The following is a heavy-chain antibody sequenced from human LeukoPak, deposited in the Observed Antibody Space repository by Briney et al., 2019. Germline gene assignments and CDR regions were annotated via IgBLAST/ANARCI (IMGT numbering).Heavy chain of an antibody. J-gene: IGHJ4*02. Sequence: GGSLRLSCAASGFTFSSYGMHWVRQAPGKGLEWVAFIRYDGSNKYYADSVKGRFTISRDNSKNTLYLQMNSLRAEDTAVYYCAKLAIVVVTAPPDYWGQGTLVTVSS. CDR3: AKLAIVVVTAPPDY. V-gene: IGHV3-30*02. CDR2: IRYDGSNK. CDR1: GFTFSSYG. D-gene: IGHD2-21*02.